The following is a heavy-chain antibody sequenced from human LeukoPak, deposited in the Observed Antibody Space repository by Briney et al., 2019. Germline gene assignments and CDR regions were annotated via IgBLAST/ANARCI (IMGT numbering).Heavy chain of an antibody. J-gene: IGHJ3*02. CDR1: GFTFSSYG. CDR3: AKPAFRLTYCSSTSCYFDAFDI. D-gene: IGHD2-2*01. V-gene: IGHV3-30*02. CDR2: IRYDGSNK. Sequence: GGSLRLSCAASGFTFSSYGMHWVRQAPGKGLEWVAFIRYDGSNKFYADSVKGRFTISRDNSKNTLYLQMNSLRAEDTAVYYCAKPAFRLTYCSSTSCYFDAFDIWGQGTMVTVSS.